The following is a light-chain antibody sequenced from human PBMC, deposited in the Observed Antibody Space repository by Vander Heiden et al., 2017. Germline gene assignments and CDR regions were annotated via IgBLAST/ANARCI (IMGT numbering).Light chain of an antibody. V-gene: IGKV3-15*01. Sequence: EIVMTQSPATLSVSPGERATLSCRASQSVTSTLAWYQQKPGQAPRLLIYGASTRATGDPVRFSGSGSGTEFSLTISSLQSEDFAVYYCQQYDNWPLTFGGGTKVEIK. J-gene: IGKJ4*01. CDR3: QQYDNWPLT. CDR2: GAS. CDR1: QSVTST.